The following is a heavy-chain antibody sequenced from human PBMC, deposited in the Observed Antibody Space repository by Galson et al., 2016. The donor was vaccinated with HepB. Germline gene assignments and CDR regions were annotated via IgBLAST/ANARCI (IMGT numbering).Heavy chain of an antibody. CDR1: GFPFSRYG. CDR3: ARDRGYSGYGAYNWFDP. V-gene: IGHV3-21*01. CDR2: ISSSSAFI. J-gene: IGHJ5*02. D-gene: IGHD5-12*01. Sequence: SLRLSCAASGFPFSRYGMNWVRQAPGKGLEWVSSISSSSAFIYYADSPKGRFTISRDNAKDSLYLQINSLRGEDTAVYYCARDRGYSGYGAYNWFDPWGQGTPVTVSS.